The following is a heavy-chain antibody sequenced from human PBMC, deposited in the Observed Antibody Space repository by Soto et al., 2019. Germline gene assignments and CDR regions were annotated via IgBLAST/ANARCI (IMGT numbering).Heavy chain of an antibody. V-gene: IGHV4-4*02. J-gene: IGHJ6*02. CDR1: CCSISSSNW. CDR2: IYHSGST. D-gene: IGHD6-19*01. Sequence: LSETLSLTCAVSCCSISSSNWWIWVLQPPGKGLEWIGEIYHSGSTNYNPSLKSRVTISVDKSKNQFSLKLSSVTAADTAVYYCATGGHVAGSYYYYYGMEVWGQGTTVTVSS. CDR3: ATGGHVAGSYYYYYGMEV.